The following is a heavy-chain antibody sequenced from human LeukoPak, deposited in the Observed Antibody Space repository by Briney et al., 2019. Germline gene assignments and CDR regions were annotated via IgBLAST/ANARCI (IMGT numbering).Heavy chain of an antibody. CDR3: AKEEGWGVNVFDY. CDR2: IWFDGNKK. CDR1: GFGFSGYG. Sequence: GGSLRLSCVASGFGFSGYGMHWVRQAPGKGLEWVAVIWFDGNKKFYGDSVKGRFTISRDNSQNTLYLQMSRLGPEDTAVYYCAKEEGWGVNVFDYWGQGALVTVSS. D-gene: IGHD3-10*01. V-gene: IGHV3-33*03. J-gene: IGHJ4*02.